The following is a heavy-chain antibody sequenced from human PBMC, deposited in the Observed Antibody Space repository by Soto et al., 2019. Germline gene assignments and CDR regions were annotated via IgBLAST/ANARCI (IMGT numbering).Heavy chain of an antibody. D-gene: IGHD3-3*02. CDR1: GYTFTTND. V-gene: IGHV1-8*02. CDR2: MDPNSGVA. J-gene: IGHJ6*02. Sequence: QVHLVQSGAEVRKPGASVKVSCKAFGYTFTTNDINWVRQAPGQGLEWLGWMDPNSGVAGYAQKFQGRVIMTRDTSTNTPHMDLSGLTSEDTAVYYCGRERQFHFWRKALDVWGQGTTVIVSS. CDR3: GRERQFHFWRKALDV.